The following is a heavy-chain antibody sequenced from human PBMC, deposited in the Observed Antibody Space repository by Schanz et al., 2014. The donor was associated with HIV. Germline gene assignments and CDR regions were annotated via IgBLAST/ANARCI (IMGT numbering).Heavy chain of an antibody. J-gene: IGHJ6*02. D-gene: IGHD3-3*01. CDR1: GFTFSSYG. V-gene: IGHV3-33*01. CDR2: IWFDGRNK. CDR3: TRGRFLERGGMDV. Sequence: QVQLVESGGGVVQPGRSLRLSCAASGFTFSSYGMHWVRQAPGKGLEWVAVIWFDGRNKYYGDSVKGRFMISRDNSNNTLYLQMNSLRADDTAVYFCTRGRFLERGGMDVWGQGTAVTVSS.